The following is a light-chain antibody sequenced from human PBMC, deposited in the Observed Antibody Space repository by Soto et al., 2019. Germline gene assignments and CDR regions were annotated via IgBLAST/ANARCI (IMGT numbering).Light chain of an antibody. CDR2: TTD. J-gene: IGLJ2*01. CDR1: GSNVGLNA. Sequence: QAVVTQPPSASGTPGQRVTISCSGSGSNVGLNAVNWYQHLPGTAPKLLIYTTDQRPSGVPDRFSGSKSGTSASLAISGLHSEDEADYYCAAWDDTLNGVVFGGGTKLTVL. CDR3: AAWDDTLNGVV. V-gene: IGLV1-44*01.